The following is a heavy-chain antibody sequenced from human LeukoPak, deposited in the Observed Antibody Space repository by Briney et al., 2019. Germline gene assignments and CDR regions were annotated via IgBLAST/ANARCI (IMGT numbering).Heavy chain of an antibody. CDR1: GYSITNNNR. Sequence: SETLSLTCAVSGYSITNNNRWTWVRQSPGKGLEWIGEVYHTGNTNYKSPLNSRVTISMDKSRNQFSLRLSSVTAADTAVYYCARVAAYGMDVWGQGTTVTVSS. D-gene: IGHD6-13*01. J-gene: IGHJ6*02. CDR3: ARVAAYGMDV. CDR2: VYHTGNT. V-gene: IGHV4-4*02.